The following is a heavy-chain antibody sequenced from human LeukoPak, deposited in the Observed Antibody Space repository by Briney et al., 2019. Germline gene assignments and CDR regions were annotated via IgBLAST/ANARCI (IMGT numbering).Heavy chain of an antibody. V-gene: IGHV1-8*01. D-gene: IGHD5-12*01. CDR2: MNPNSGTT. J-gene: IGHJ5*02. CDR1: GYTFTSYD. CDR3: ARRLRKYNWFDP. Sequence: ASVKVSCKASGYTFTSYDINWVRQATGQGLEWMGWMNPNSGTTGYAQKFQGRVTMTRSTSISTAYMELSSLRSEDTAVYYCARRLRKYNWFDPWGQGTLVTVSS.